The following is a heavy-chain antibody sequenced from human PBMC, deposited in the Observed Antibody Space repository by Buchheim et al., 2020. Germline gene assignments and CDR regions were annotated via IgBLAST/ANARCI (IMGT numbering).Heavy chain of an antibody. D-gene: IGHD3-10*01. J-gene: IGHJ4*02. V-gene: IGHV3-33*01. Sequence: QVQLVESGGGVVQPGTSLRLSCAASGFTFSSYAMHWVRQAPGKGLEWVASIWHDGSKQYYADSVKGRFTIPRDKSKNTLLMQMDSLRDEDTAVYYCARDVSKLWYYGIDYWGQGTL. CDR1: GFTFSSYA. CDR2: IWHDGSKQ. CDR3: ARDVSKLWYYGIDY.